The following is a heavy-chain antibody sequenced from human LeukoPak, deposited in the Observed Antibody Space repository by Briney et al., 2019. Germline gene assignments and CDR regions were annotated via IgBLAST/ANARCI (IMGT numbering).Heavy chain of an antibody. CDR3: ARDGGVGWGVIIRGDYFDY. CDR2: ISRSATTI. V-gene: IGHV3-48*03. D-gene: IGHD3-10*01. CDR1: GFRFSSYE. J-gene: IGHJ4*02. Sequence: GGSLRLSCAASGFRFSSYEMNWVRQAPGKGLEWVSYISRSATTIYYADSVKGRFTISRDNAKNSLYLQMNSLRAEDTAVYYCARDGGVGWGVIIRGDYFDYWGQGTVVTVSS.